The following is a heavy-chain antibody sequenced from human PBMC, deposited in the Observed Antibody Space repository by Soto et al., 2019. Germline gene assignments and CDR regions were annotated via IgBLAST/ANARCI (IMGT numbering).Heavy chain of an antibody. Sequence: SDTLSLTCTVSGGSLTRTSFYWGWIRQTPGKGLEWIGYFHYSGRTNYNPSLKSRINISVDTSKIQFSLQWRSVTAADTALYSCVRDRAFRYAYDLWGQGXLVTVYS. CDR3: VRDRAFRYAYDL. D-gene: IGHD2-8*01. V-gene: IGHV4-61*01. J-gene: IGHJ5*02. CDR2: FHYSGRT. CDR1: GGSLTRTSFY.